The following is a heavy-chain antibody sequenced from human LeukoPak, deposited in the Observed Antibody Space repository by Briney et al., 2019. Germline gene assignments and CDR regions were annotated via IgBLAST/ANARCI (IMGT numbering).Heavy chain of an antibody. Sequence: KSGESLKISCKGSGYSFTSYWIGWVRQMPGKGLEWMGIIYPGDSDTRYSPSFQGQVTISADKSISTAYLQWSSLKASDTAMYYCARPAGEYYDFWSGDAFDIWGQGTMVTVSS. J-gene: IGHJ3*02. D-gene: IGHD3-3*01. CDR1: GYSFTSYW. CDR3: ARPAGEYYDFWSGDAFDI. CDR2: IYPGDSDT. V-gene: IGHV5-51*01.